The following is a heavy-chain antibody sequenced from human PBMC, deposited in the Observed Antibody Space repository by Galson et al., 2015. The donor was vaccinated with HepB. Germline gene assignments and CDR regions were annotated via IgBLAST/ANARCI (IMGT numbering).Heavy chain of an antibody. Sequence: SLRLSCAASGFNFAHYGMHWVRQAPGKGLEWVSFVSNDGSKKYYADSVKGRFTISRDNSQNTVSLQLNSLRLEDSGFYYCAKDGRWRSAAGDHLHHWGQGALVAVSS. J-gene: IGHJ1*01. V-gene: IGHV3-30*18. CDR2: VSNDGSKK. CDR3: AKDGRWRSAAGDHLHH. D-gene: IGHD6-13*01. CDR1: GFNFAHYG.